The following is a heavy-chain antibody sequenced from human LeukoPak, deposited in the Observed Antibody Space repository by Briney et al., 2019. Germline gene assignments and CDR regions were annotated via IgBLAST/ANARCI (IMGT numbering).Heavy chain of an antibody. D-gene: IGHD5-12*01. CDR1: GFTFSSYG. J-gene: IGHJ4*02. Sequence: GGSLRLSCAASGFTFSSYGMHWVRQAPGKGLEWVTFIRYDGRNKYYADSVKGRFTISRDNAKNSLYLQMNSLRAEDTAVYYCARFSGYDSFDYWGQGTLVTVSS. CDR2: IRYDGRNK. CDR3: ARFSGYDSFDY. V-gene: IGHV3-30*02.